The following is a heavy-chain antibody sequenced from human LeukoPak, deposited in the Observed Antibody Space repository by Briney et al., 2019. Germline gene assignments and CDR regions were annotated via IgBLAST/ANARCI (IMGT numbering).Heavy chain of an antibody. CDR1: GYTFTGYY. Sequence: APVKVSCKASGYTFTGYYMHWVRQAPGQGLEWMGWINPNSGGTNYAQKFQGRVTMTRDTSISTAYMELSRLRSDDTAVYYCASILKYVDTAMGAFDIWGQGTMVTVSS. D-gene: IGHD5-18*01. V-gene: IGHV1-2*02. CDR2: INPNSGGT. CDR3: ASILKYVDTAMGAFDI. J-gene: IGHJ3*02.